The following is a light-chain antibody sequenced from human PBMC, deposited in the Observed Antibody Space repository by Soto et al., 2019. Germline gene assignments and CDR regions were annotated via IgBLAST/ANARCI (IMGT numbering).Light chain of an antibody. CDR2: EVS. Sequence: QSALTQPASVSGSPGQSITISCTGTSSEVGGYNYVSWYQQHPGKAPKLMIYEVSNRPSGVSNRFSGSKSGNTASLTISGLKAEDEADYYCSSYTSSSTLVVFGGGTKVTVL. J-gene: IGLJ2*01. CDR3: SSYTSSSTLVV. V-gene: IGLV2-14*01. CDR1: SSEVGGYNY.